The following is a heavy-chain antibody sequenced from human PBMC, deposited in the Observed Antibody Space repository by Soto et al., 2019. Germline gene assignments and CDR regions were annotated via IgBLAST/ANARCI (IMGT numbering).Heavy chain of an antibody. CDR3: AKDGYSYVDYFDY. V-gene: IGHV3-23*01. D-gene: IGHD5-18*01. Sequence: GGSLRLSCAASGFTFSSYAMSWVRQAPGKGLEWVSAISGSGGSTYYADFVKGRFTISRDNSKNTLYLQMNSLRAEDTAVYYCAKDGYSYVDYFDYWGQGTLVTVSS. CDR2: ISGSGGST. J-gene: IGHJ4*02. CDR1: GFTFSSYA.